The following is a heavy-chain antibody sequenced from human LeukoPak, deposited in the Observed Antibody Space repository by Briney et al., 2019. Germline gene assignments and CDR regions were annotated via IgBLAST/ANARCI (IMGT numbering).Heavy chain of an antibody. Sequence: GGSLRLACSTSGITVSSNYVAWVRQARGGGRGWGSVIYNGRSTYYTDSVKGRFTVSRHNSQNTLYLQMNSLRAEDTAVYFCPRPLGSYSHAYYSDCWGQRTLVTVSS. CDR3: PRPLGSYSHAYYSDC. CDR1: GITVSSNY. D-gene: IGHD5-18*01. CDR2: IYNGRST. V-gene: IGHV3-66*04. J-gene: IGHJ4*02.